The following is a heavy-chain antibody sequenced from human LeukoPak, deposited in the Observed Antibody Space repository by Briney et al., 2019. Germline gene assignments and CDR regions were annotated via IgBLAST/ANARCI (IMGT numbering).Heavy chain of an antibody. CDR2: FHYSGYT. V-gene: IGHV4-39*01. Sequence: PSETLSLTCTVSGGSITSSSYYWGWIRQPPGKGLEWIASFHYSGYTYYNPSLKSRVTISVGTSKSQFSLKVTSVTAADTAVYYCARRPTQTSYDILTGYSRPDYFDDWGQGTLVTVSS. J-gene: IGHJ4*02. D-gene: IGHD3-9*01. CDR1: GGSITSSSYY. CDR3: ARRPTQTSYDILTGYSRPDYFDD.